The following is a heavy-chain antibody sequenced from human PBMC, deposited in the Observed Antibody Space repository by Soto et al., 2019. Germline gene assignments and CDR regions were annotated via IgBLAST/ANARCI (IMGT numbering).Heavy chain of an antibody. V-gene: IGHV4-34*01. D-gene: IGHD3-22*01. CDR2: INHSGST. Sequence: PSETLSLTCAVYGGSFSGYYWSWIRQPPGKGLEWIGEINHSGSTNYNPSLKSRVAISVDTSKNQFSLKLSSVTAADTAVYYCARINDSSGYYYPWGQGTLVTV. CDR1: GGSFSGYY. CDR3: ARINDSSGYYYP. J-gene: IGHJ5*02.